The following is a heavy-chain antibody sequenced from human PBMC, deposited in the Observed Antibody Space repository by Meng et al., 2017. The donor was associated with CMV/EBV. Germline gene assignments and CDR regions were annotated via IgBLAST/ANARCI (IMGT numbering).Heavy chain of an antibody. J-gene: IGHJ6*02. D-gene: IGHD2-15*01. CDR3: ASGGAANYYYYGMDV. CDR1: GGSFSGYY. CDR2: INHSGST. Sequence: SETLSLTCAVYGGSFSGYYWSWIRQPPGKGLEWIGEINHSGSTNYNPSLKSRVTISVDTSKNQFSLKLSSVTAADTAVYYCASGGAANYYYYGMDVWGQGTTVTVSS. V-gene: IGHV4-34*01.